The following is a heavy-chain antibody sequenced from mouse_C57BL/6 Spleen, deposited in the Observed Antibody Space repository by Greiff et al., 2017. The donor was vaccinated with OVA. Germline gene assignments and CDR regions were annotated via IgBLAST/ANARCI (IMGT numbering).Heavy chain of an antibody. V-gene: IGHV14-1*01. CDR2: IDPEDGDT. CDR1: GFNIKDYY. J-gene: IGHJ2*01. D-gene: IGHD2-14*01. CDR3: TTFSGTNCDY. Sequence: EVQLQQSGAELVRPGASVKLSCTASGFNIKDYYMHWVKQRPEQGLEWIGRIDPEDGDTEYAPKFQGKATMTADKSSNTAYLQLSSLTSEDTAVYYCTTFSGTNCDYWGQGTTLTVSS.